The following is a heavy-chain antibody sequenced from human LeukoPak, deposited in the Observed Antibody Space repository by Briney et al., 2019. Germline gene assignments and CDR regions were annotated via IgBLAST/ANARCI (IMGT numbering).Heavy chain of an antibody. CDR2: IRDDGGDK. CDR3: ARGPYCSSTSCYTEFDY. CDR1: GFTFNNYG. Sequence: GGSLRLSCAASGFTFNNYGMHWVRQAPGKGLEWVAFIRDDGGDKFYADSVKDRFTISRDNAKNTLYLQMNSLRAEDTAVYYCARGPYCSSTSCYTEFDYWGQGTLVTVSS. J-gene: IGHJ4*02. D-gene: IGHD2-2*02. V-gene: IGHV3-30*02.